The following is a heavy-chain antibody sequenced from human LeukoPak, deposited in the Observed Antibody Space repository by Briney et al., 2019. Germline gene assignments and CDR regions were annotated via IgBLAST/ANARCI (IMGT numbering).Heavy chain of an antibody. CDR3: AKVYYDFWSGPMDV. J-gene: IGHJ6*02. CDR1: GFTFSSYA. V-gene: IGHV3-23*01. D-gene: IGHD3-3*01. CDR2: ISGSGGST. Sequence: GGSLRLSCAASGFTFSSYAMSWVRQAPGKGLEWVSAISGSGGSTYYADSVKGRFTISRDNSKNTLYLRMNSLRAEDTAVYYCAKVYYDFWSGPMDVWGQGTTVTVSS.